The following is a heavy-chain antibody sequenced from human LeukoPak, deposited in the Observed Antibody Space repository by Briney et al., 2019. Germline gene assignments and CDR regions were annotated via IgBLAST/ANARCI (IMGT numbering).Heavy chain of an antibody. Sequence: GGSLRLSCAASGFTFSSYSMNWVRQAPGKGLEWVSSISSSSSYIYYADSVKGRFTISRDNAKNSLYLQMNSLRAEDTAVYYCARVTLYAESALDYWGQGTLVTVSS. D-gene: IGHD4-17*01. CDR1: GFTFSSYS. CDR3: ARVTLYAESALDY. J-gene: IGHJ4*02. CDR2: ISSSSSYI. V-gene: IGHV3-21*06.